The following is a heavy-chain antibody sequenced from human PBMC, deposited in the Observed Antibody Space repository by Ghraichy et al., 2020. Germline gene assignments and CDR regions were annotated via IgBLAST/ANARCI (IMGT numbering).Heavy chain of an antibody. CDR1: GFTLRTYW. CDR2: INSDGSSI. D-gene: IGHD4/OR15-4a*01. J-gene: IGHJ4*02. Sequence: GGSLRLSCAVSGFTLRTYWMNWVRQAPGKGLVWVSRINSDGSSISYADAVKGRFTISRDNAKNTLYLQMNSLRVEDTAVYYCATDHRSASGCPEGWGQGTLVTVSS. V-gene: IGHV3-74*01. CDR3: ATDHRSASGCPEG.